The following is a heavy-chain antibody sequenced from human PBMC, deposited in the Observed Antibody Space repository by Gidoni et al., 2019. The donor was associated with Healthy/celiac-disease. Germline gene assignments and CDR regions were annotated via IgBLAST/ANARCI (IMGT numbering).Heavy chain of an antibody. CDR3: ARQDIVVAYNWFDP. CDR2: ISSSSSTI. J-gene: IGHJ5*02. Sequence: EVQLVESGGGLVQPGGSLRLSCAASGFTFRSYSMNWVRQAPGKGLECVSYISSSSSTIYYADSVKGRFTISRDNAKNSLYLQMNSLRAEDTAVYYCARQDIVVAYNWFDPWGQGTLVTVSS. D-gene: IGHD2-15*01. V-gene: IGHV3-48*04. CDR1: GFTFRSYS.